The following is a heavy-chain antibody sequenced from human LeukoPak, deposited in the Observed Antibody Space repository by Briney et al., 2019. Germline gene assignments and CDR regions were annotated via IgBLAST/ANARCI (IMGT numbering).Heavy chain of an antibody. V-gene: IGHV4-31*03. CDR2: IYYSGST. J-gene: IGHJ4*02. CDR3: ARSRKENQLPPIYTPYYFDY. Sequence: ASETLSLTCTVSGGSISSGGYYWSWIRQHPGKGLEWIGYIYYSGSTYYNPSLKSRVTIAVDTSKNQFSLKLSSVTAADKAVYYWARSRKENQLPPIYTPYYFDYWGQGTLVTVSS. D-gene: IGHD2-2*01. CDR1: GGSISSGGYY.